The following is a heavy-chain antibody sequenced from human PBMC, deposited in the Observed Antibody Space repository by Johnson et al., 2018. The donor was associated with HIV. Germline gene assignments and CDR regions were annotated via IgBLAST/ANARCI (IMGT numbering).Heavy chain of an antibody. V-gene: IGHV3-53*01. D-gene: IGHD2-2*01. CDR3: ARVLEQFDAFDI. Sequence: VQVVESGGGLIQPGGSLRLSCAASGLSVSYGYMTWVRQAPGKGLEWVSVIYSGGNTYYTDSVKGRFTISRDNAKNSLYLQMNSLRAEDTALYYCARVLEQFDAFDIWGQGTMVTVSS. CDR1: GLSVSYGY. CDR2: IYSGGNT. J-gene: IGHJ3*02.